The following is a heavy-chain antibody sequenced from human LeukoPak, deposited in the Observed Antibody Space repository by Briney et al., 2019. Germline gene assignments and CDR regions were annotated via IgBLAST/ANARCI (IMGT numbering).Heavy chain of an antibody. CDR3: ARDRNGYSDY. V-gene: IGHV3-53*01. J-gene: IGHJ4*02. Sequence: GGPLRLSCAASGFTVSSNYMSWVRQAPGKGLEWVSVIYSGGSTYYADSVKGRFTISRDNSKNTLYLQMNSLRAEDTAVYYCARDRNGYSDYWGQGTLVTVSS. CDR2: IYSGGST. D-gene: IGHD5-18*01. CDR1: GFTVSSNY.